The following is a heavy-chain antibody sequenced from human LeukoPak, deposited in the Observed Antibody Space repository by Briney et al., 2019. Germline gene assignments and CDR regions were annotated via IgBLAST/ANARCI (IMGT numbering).Heavy chain of an antibody. Sequence: GGSLRLSCAASGFTFSGYGMHWVRQAPGKGLEWVAFIRYDGSNEYYADSVKGRFTISRDNAKNSLYLQMNSLRAEDTAVYYCARDGGSSWPDAFDIWGQGTMVTVSS. D-gene: IGHD6-13*01. J-gene: IGHJ3*02. CDR1: GFTFSGYG. CDR3: ARDGGSSWPDAFDI. CDR2: IRYDGSNE. V-gene: IGHV3-30*02.